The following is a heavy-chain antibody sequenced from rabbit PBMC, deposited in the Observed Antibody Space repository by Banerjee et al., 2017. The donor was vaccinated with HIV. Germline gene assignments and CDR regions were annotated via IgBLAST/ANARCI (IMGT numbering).Heavy chain of an antibody. Sequence: QDQLVESGGGLVKPGGTLTLTCKASGFTLSGYWMCWVRQAPGKGLELIACIYNGDGSTYYASWVNGRFTISRNTSLNTVDLKVTSLTAADTATYFCVREDDDYPYWNFDLWGPGTLVTVS. J-gene: IGHJ4*01. D-gene: IGHD2-1*01. CDR1: GFTLSGYW. V-gene: IGHV1S47*01. CDR3: VREDDDYPYWNFDL. CDR2: IYNGDGST.